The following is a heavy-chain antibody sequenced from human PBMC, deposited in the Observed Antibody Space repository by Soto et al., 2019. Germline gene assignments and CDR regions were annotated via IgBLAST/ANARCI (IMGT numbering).Heavy chain of an antibody. CDR3: ARGRRGYSSSWLDY. CDR1: GGSLSGGGYY. CDR2: INHSGIT. Sequence: QVQLQQWGAGLLKSSETLSLTCAVYGGSLSGGGYYWSWIRQPPGKGLEWIGEINHSGITNYNPSLKSRVTISADTSKYQFSLKLSSVTAADTSVYFCARGRRGYSSSWLDYWGQGTLVSVSS. D-gene: IGHD6-13*01. J-gene: IGHJ4*02. V-gene: IGHV4-34*01.